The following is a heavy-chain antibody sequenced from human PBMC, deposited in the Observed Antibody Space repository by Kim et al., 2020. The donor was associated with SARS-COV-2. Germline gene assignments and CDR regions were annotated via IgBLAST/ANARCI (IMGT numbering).Heavy chain of an antibody. CDR2: VFHTGGA. V-gene: IGHV4-4*02. CDR1: SDSITSGTW. CDR3: VRHNYGFTFDT. Sequence: SETLSLTCAVSSDSITSGTWWSWVRQPPGQGLEWIGEVFHTGGATYSPSLKSRVTMSPEKSKNQFSLSLRSVTAADTAVYYCVRHNYGFTFDTWGQGISVTVSS. D-gene: IGHD3-16*01. J-gene: IGHJ5*02.